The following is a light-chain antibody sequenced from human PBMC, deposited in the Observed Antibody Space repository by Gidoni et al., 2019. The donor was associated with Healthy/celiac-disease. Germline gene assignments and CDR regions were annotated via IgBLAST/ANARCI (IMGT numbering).Light chain of an antibody. CDR2: EVS. CDR3: SSYAGSNMGV. CDR1: SSDVGGYNY. Sequence: QSALPQPPSASGSPGQPVTISCTGTSSDVGGYNYVSWYQQHPGKAPKLMIHEVSKRPSGVPDRFSGSKSGNTASLTVSGLQAEDEADYYCSSYAGSNMGVFGGGTKLTVL. V-gene: IGLV2-8*01. J-gene: IGLJ2*01.